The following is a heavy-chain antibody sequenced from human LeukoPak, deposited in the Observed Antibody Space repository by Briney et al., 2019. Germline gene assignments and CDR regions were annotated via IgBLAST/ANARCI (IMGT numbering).Heavy chain of an antibody. Sequence: GGSLRLSCAAPGFTFSRNWMHWVRQAPGKGLVWVSRINSDGSITNYADSVKGRFTISRDNAKNTLYLQMSSLRAEDTAVYYCAKIDAYWGQGTLVTVSS. CDR3: AKIDAY. CDR2: INSDGSIT. V-gene: IGHV3-74*01. CDR1: GFTFSRNW. J-gene: IGHJ4*02.